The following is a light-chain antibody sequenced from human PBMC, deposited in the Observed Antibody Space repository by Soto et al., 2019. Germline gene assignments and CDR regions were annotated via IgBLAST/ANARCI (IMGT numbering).Light chain of an antibody. CDR1: QTISSW. V-gene: IGKV1-5*01. CDR2: DAS. CDR3: QQYHSYPLT. Sequence: DIEMTQSPSTLSASVGDRVTITCRASQTISSWLAWYQQKSGKAPNLLIYDASSLESGVPSRFSGSGSGTEFTLTICSLQPDDFATYYCQQYHSYPLTFGGGTKVDIK. J-gene: IGKJ4*01.